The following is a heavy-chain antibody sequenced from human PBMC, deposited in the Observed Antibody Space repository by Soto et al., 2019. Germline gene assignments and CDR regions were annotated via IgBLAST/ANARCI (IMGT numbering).Heavy chain of an antibody. V-gene: IGHV3-30*18. CDR1: GFIFSTYG. J-gene: IGHJ6*02. Sequence: QVQLVESGGGVVQPGRSLRLSCAASGFIFSTYGMHWVRQAPGKGLEWVAVISFDGRNKYYADSVRGRFTISRDNSKNTLHLQMNSLRGEDTAVYYCAKDTATAITSSYFYGMDVWGQGTTVTVSS. CDR3: AKDTATAITSSYFYGMDV. CDR2: ISFDGRNK. D-gene: IGHD5-12*01.